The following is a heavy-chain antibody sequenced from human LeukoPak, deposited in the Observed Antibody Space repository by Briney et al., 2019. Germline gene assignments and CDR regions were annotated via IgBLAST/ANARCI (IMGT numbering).Heavy chain of an antibody. V-gene: IGHV3-7*01. J-gene: IGHJ4*02. CDR3: AREVPYYDSSGYPPYYFDY. CDR2: IKQDGSEK. Sequence: PGGSLRLSCAASGFTFSSYWMSWVRQAPGKGLEWVANIKQDGSEKYYVDSVKGRITISRDNAKNSLYLQMNSLRAEDTAVYYCAREVPYYDSSGYPPYYFDYWGQGTLVTVSS. D-gene: IGHD3-22*01. CDR1: GFTFSSYW.